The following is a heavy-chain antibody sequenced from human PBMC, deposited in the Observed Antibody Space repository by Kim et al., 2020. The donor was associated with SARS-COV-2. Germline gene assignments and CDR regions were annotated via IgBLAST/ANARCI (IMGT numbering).Heavy chain of an antibody. CDR1: GFTFSTSS. CDR2: ISSSYSTT. CDR3: ARDYVRWHIADRQYYDYGMDV. D-gene: IGHD6-6*01. V-gene: IGHV3-48*02. J-gene: IGHJ6*02. Sequence: GGSLRLSCAASGFTFSTSSMNWVRQAPGKGLEWISHISSSYSTTYYADSVKGRFTVSRDNAKNSLFLQMNSLRDEDTAVYYCARDYVRWHIADRQYYDYGMDVWGQGTTVTVSS.